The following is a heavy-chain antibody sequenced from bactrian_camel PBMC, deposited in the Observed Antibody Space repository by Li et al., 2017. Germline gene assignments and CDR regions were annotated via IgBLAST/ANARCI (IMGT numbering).Heavy chain of an antibody. J-gene: IGHJ4*01. Sequence: HVQLVESGGGSVQSGGSLRLSCAASGSGYTHSAYCMAWFRQAPGKERGGVAAIVTGGGNTYYAGSVDGRFTISRDNAKNTVYLQMNSLKPEDTAMYYCAGRTDGNCGVWYLTTTSAFQYWGQGTQVTVS. CDR2: IVTGGGNT. D-gene: IGHD3*01. CDR1: GSGYTHSAYC. V-gene: IGHV3S1*01. CDR3: AGRTDGNCGVWYLTTTSAFQY.